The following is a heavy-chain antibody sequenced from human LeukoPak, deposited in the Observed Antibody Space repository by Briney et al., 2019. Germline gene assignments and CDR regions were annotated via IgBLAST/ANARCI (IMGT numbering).Heavy chain of an antibody. V-gene: IGHV4-39*07. CDR2: MYYSGST. CDR3: AREMRSPRGGFDY. J-gene: IGHJ4*02. Sequence: SETLSLTCTVSGGSICSSTYYWGWIRQPPGMGLEWIGSMYYSGSTYYNPSLKSRITISVDTSNSQFSLKLRSVTAADTAVYYCAREMRSPRGGFDYWDQGTLVTVSS. CDR1: GGSICSSTYY. D-gene: IGHD3-10*01.